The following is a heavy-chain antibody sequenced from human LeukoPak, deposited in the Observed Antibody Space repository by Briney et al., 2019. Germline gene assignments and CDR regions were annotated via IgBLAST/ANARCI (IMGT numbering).Heavy chain of an antibody. Sequence: GRSLRLSCAASGFTLSSYAMHWVRQAPGKGLEWVAVISYDGSNKYYADSVKGRFTISRDNSKNTLYLQMNSLRAEDTAVYYCASGGSGYDLDYWGQGTLVTASS. CDR3: ASGGSGYDLDY. V-gene: IGHV3-30*04. CDR2: ISYDGSNK. CDR1: GFTLSSYA. J-gene: IGHJ4*02. D-gene: IGHD5-12*01.